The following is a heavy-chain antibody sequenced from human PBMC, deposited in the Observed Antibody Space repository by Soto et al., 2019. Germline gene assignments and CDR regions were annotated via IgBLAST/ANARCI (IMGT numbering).Heavy chain of an antibody. Sequence: EVQLLESGGGLVQPGGSLRLSCAASGFTFSSYAMSWVRQAPGKGLEWVSAISGYGDNTYYADSVKGRFTISRDNSKNTLYLQMNSLRAEDTALYHCAKDRSWVVVGPGAAHFDYWGQGTQATVSS. CDR3: AKDRSWVVVGPGAAHFDY. J-gene: IGHJ4*02. CDR1: GFTFSSYA. CDR2: ISGYGDNT. V-gene: IGHV3-23*01. D-gene: IGHD2-2*01.